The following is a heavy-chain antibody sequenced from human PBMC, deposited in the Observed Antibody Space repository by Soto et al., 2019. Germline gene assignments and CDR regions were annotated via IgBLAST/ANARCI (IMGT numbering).Heavy chain of an antibody. CDR1: GGSISSSSYY. D-gene: IGHD3-10*01. Sequence: QLQLQESGPGLVKPSETLSLTCTVSGGSISSSSYYWGWIRQPPGKGLEWIGSIYYSGSTYYNPSLKSRAPISVDTSKNQFSLTLSSVTAADTAVYYCYRAMVRGVGVGGYWGQGTLVTVSS. V-gene: IGHV4-39*01. J-gene: IGHJ4*02. CDR2: IYYSGST. CDR3: YRAMVRGVGVGGY.